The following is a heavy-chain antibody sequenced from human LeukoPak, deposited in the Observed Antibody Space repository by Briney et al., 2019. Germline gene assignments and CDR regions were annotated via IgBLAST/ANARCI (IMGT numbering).Heavy chain of an antibody. CDR3: ATFDNPFGY. Sequence: PGGSLRLSCAASGFSFSTYWMSWVRQAPEKGLEWVATIKQDGSEKYYVDSVKGRFTISRDNAKNSLYLQMNSLRADDTAVYYCATFDNPFGYWGQGTLVTVSS. V-gene: IGHV3-7*01. J-gene: IGHJ4*02. D-gene: IGHD3-9*01. CDR2: IKQDGSEK. CDR1: GFSFSTYW.